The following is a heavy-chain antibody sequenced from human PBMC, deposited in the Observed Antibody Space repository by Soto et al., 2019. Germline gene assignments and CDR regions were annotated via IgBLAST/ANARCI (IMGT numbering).Heavy chain of an antibody. V-gene: IGHV4-61*01. D-gene: IGHD2-21*01. CDR3: TRGGDPYKTGH. CDR2: IHNSGST. J-gene: IGHJ4*02. Sequence: SETLSLTCTVPGGSDNIGTYYWSWIRQPPGKVLEWIGCIHNSGSTNYNPSFKVRVTFSVDTSKNLFSLKLISVNTADTAIYYCTRGGDPYKTGHWGQGTRVTVS. CDR1: GGSDNIGTYY.